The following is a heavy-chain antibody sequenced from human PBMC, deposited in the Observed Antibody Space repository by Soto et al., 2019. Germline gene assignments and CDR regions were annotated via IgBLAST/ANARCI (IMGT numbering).Heavy chain of an antibody. D-gene: IGHD5-18*01. V-gene: IGHV3-23*01. CDR3: AKCLADFTHLWLYYFYY. Sequence: GGSLRLSCAASGFTFGTYAMSWVRRAPGKGPEWVSAISGSGTSTYYADSVKGRFIISRDTSKNTLYLQMNSLRAEDTAVYYCAKCLADFTHLWLYYFYYWGKGALLTVSS. J-gene: IGHJ4*02. CDR2: ISGSGTST. CDR1: GFTFGTYA.